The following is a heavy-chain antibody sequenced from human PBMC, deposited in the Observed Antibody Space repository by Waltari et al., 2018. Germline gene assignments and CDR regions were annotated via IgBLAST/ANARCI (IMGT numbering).Heavy chain of an antibody. J-gene: IGHJ4*02. CDR1: GGSISSYY. Sequence: QVQLQESGPGLVKPSETLSLTCTVSGGSISSYYWSWIRQPPGKGLEWIGYIYYSGRTNYNPSLKSRVTISVDMSKNQFSLKLSSVTAADTAVYYCARANVEMATIFNYWGQGTLVTVSS. V-gene: IGHV4-59*01. D-gene: IGHD5-12*01. CDR2: IYYSGRT. CDR3: ARANVEMATIFNY.